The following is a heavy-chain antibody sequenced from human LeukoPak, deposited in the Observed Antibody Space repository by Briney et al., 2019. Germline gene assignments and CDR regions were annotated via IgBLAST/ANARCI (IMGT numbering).Heavy chain of an antibody. CDR2: INPSGGST. CDR3: ASGSGSGSYRGYYFDY. D-gene: IGHD1-26*01. Sequence: ASVKVSCKASGYTFTSYYMHWVRQAPGQGLEWMGIINPSGGSTSYAQKFQGRVTMTRDTSTSTVYMELSSLRSEDTAVYYCASGSGSGSYRGYYFDYWGQGTLVTVSS. CDR1: GYTFTSYY. V-gene: IGHV1-46*01. J-gene: IGHJ4*02.